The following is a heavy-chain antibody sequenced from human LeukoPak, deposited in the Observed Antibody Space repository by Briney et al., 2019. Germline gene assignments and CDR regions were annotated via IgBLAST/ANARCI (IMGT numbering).Heavy chain of an antibody. CDR1: GGTFSSYA. CDR2: IIPIFGTA. Sequence: GASVKVSCKASGGTFSSYAISWVRQAPGQGLEWMGGIIPIFGTANYALKFQGRVTITTDESTSTAYMELSSLRSEDTAVYYCARDRCSSTSCYRWFDPWGQGTLVTVSS. V-gene: IGHV1-69*05. D-gene: IGHD2-2*02. J-gene: IGHJ5*02. CDR3: ARDRCSSTSCYRWFDP.